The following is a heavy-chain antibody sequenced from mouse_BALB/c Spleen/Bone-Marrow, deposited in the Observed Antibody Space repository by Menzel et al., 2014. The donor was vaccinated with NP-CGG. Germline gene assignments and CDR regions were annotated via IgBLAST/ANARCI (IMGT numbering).Heavy chain of an antibody. V-gene: IGHV1S81*02. Sequence: VKLVESGAELVKPGASVKLSCKASGYTFTSYYMYWVKQRPGQGLEWIGEINPSNGGTNFNEKFKNKATPTVDKSSSTAYMQLSSLIFEDSAVYYCTRSNGNWFAYWGQGTLVTVSA. D-gene: IGHD2-1*01. CDR2: INPSNGGT. CDR3: TRSNGNWFAY. J-gene: IGHJ3*01. CDR1: GYTFTSYY.